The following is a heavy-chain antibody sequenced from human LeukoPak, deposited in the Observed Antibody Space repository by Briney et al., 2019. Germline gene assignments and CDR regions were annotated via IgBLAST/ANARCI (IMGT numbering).Heavy chain of an antibody. CDR2: INWNSGDV. CDR1: GFTFDDYA. J-gene: IGHJ4*02. Sequence: GRSLRLSCVASGFTFDDYAMHWVRQAPGKGLEWVSGINWNSGDVGYADSVKGRFTISRDNSKNTLYLQMNSLRAEDTAVYYCAKDVPSRDYYDSSGRDYWGQGTLVTVSS. D-gene: IGHD3-22*01. CDR3: AKDVPSRDYYDSSGRDY. V-gene: IGHV3-9*01.